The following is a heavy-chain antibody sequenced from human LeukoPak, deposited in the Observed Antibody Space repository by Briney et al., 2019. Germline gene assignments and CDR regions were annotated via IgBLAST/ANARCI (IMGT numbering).Heavy chain of an antibody. CDR2: IYSGGST. Sequence: GGSLRLSCAASGSTVSSNYMSWVRQAPGKGLEWVSVIYSGGSTYYADSVKGRFTISRDNSKNTLYLQMNSLRAEDTAVYYCARDFSGSGSYYYYYYYGMDVWGQGTTVTVSS. CDR1: GSTVSSNY. D-gene: IGHD3-10*01. J-gene: IGHJ6*02. V-gene: IGHV3-66*01. CDR3: ARDFSGSGSYYYYYYYGMDV.